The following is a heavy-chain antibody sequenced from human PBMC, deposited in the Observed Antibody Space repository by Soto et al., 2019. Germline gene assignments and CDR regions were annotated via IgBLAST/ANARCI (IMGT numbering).Heavy chain of an antibody. CDR3: ARGIIAAPGLNWFDP. D-gene: IGHD6-13*01. Sequence: PSETLSLTCTVSGGSISTGSYFWAWIRQPPGKGLEWLGSIYYSGSTYYNPSLKSRATISVDTSKNQFPLKLSSVTAADTAVYYCARGIIAAPGLNWFDPWGQGTLVTVSS. V-gene: IGHV4-39*01. CDR1: GGSISTGSYF. CDR2: IYYSGST. J-gene: IGHJ5*02.